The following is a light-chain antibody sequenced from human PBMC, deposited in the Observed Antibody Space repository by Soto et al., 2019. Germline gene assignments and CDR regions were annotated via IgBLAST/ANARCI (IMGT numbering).Light chain of an antibody. CDR1: QGISSA. V-gene: IGKV1-13*02. CDR3: QQLKTYPFT. CDR2: DAS. Sequence: AIQLTQSPSSLSASVGDRVSITCRASQGISSALAWNQHKPGKAPKILIYDASSLQSRVPSSFSGSESGTECTLTISSLQPEDCATSYCQQLKTYPFTFGQGTRLEIK. J-gene: IGKJ5*01.